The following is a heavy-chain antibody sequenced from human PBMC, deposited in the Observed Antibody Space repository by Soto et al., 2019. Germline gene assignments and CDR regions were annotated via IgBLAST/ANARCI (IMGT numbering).Heavy chain of an antibody. CDR1: GGSISSSSYY. J-gene: IGHJ5*02. D-gene: IGHD3-3*01. Sequence: KPXETLSLTCTVSGGSISSSSYYWGWIRQPPGKGLEWIGSIYYSGSTYYNPSLKSRVTISVDTSKNQFSLKLSSVTAADTAVYYCARIGFWSGPNWFDPWGQGTLVTVYS. V-gene: IGHV4-39*01. CDR3: ARIGFWSGPNWFDP. CDR2: IYYSGST.